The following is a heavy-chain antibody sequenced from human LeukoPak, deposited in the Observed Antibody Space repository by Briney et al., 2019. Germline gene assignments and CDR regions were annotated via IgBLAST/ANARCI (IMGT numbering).Heavy chain of an antibody. CDR1: GGSFSGYY. D-gene: IGHD5-18*01. Sequence: SETLSLTCAVYGGSFSGYYWSWIRQPLGKGLEWIGEINHSGSTNYNPSLKSRVTISVDTSKNQFSLKLSSVTAADTAVYYCARGGYSYGYSAGRYGMDVWGQGTTVTVSS. V-gene: IGHV4-34*01. J-gene: IGHJ6*02. CDR3: ARGGYSYGYSAGRYGMDV. CDR2: INHSGST.